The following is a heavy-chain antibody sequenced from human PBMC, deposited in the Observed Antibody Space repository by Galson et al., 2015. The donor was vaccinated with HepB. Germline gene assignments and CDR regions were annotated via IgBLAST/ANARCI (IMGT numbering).Heavy chain of an antibody. V-gene: IGHV1-69*13. CDR1: GYTFTSYA. D-gene: IGHD2-2*01. CDR3: ARGIVVVPAANYGMDV. CDR2: IIPIFGTA. J-gene: IGHJ6*02. Sequence: SVKVSCKASGYTFTSYAMNWVRQAPGQGLEWMGGIIPIFGTANYAQKFQGRVTITADESTSTAYMELSSLRSEDTAVYYCARGIVVVPAANYGMDVWGQGTTVTVSS.